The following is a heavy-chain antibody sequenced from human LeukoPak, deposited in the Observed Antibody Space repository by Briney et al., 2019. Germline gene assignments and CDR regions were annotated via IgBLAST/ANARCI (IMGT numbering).Heavy chain of an antibody. CDR1: GGSFSGYY. D-gene: IGHD6-6*01. CDR2: INHSGST. CDR3: ASSSRYSSSSVSYY. V-gene: IGHV4-34*01. J-gene: IGHJ4*02. Sequence: PSETLSLTCAVYGGSFSGYYWSWIRQPPGKGLEWTGEINHSGSTNYNPPLKSRVTISVDTSKNQFSLKLSSVTAADTAVYYCASSSRYSSSSVSYYWGQGTLVTVSS.